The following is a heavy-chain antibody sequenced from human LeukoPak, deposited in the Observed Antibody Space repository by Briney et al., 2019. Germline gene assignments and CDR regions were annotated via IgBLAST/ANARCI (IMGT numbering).Heavy chain of an antibody. CDR1: GGSISSGGYS. J-gene: IGHJ5*02. D-gene: IGHD1-26*01. Sequence: SQTLSLTCAVSGGSISSGGYSWSWIRQPPGKGLEWIGYIYHSGSTNYNPSLKSRVTISVDTSKNQFSLKLSSVTAADTAVYYCARENLGFDPWGQGTLVTVSS. V-gene: IGHV4-30-2*01. CDR2: IYHSGST. CDR3: ARENLGFDP.